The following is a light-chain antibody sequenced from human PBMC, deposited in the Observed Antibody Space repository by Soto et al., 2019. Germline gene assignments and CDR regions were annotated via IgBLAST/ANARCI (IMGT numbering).Light chain of an antibody. CDR2: EVS. J-gene: IGLJ1*01. V-gene: IGLV2-14*01. Sequence: QSALAQPASVSGSPGQSSTISYTGTSSDVGGYNYVSWYQQHPGKAPKLMIYEVSNRPSGVSNRFSGSKSGNTASLTISGLQAEDEADYYCSSYTSSSPYVFGTGTKVTVL. CDR3: SSYTSSSPYV. CDR1: SSDVGGYNY.